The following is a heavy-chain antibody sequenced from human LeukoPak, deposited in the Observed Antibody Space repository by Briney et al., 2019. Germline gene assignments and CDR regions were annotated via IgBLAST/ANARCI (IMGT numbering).Heavy chain of an antibody. CDR2: IIPILDQT. V-gene: IGHV1-69*02. J-gene: IGHJ5*02. CDR1: GTFTDYS. Sequence: SVSVSCKASGTFTDYSISWVRQAPGQGLEWMGRIIPILDQTDYTQKFHDRVTFTADKSTTTAYMELTSLNSEDTAIYYCVVSGYYYDWFDPWGQGTLVTVS. CDR3: VVSGYYYDWFDP. D-gene: IGHD3-3*01.